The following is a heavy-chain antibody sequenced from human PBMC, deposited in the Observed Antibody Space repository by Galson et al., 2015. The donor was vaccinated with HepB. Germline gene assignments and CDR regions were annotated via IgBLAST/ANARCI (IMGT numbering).Heavy chain of an antibody. V-gene: IGHV3-23*01. CDR1: GFTFSNYD. Sequence: SLRLSCAASGFTFSNYDMNWVRQAPGKGLEWVSGVSRSGGTTDYADAVKGRFTISRDNSKNTVFLQMNSLRAEDTAVYYCAKGGSGCDGVTCYTWFCDRWGQGTLVTVSS. J-gene: IGHJ4*02. D-gene: IGHD2-15*01. CDR3: AKGGSGCDGVTCYTWFCDR. CDR2: VSRSGGTT.